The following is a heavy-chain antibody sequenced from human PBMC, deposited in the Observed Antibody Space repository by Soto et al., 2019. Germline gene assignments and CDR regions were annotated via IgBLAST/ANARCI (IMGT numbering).Heavy chain of an antibody. J-gene: IGHJ2*01. D-gene: IGHD3-22*01. CDR3: ARHLISSLDYYDCSGYADRYFYL. CDR1: GYSFTSYW. CDR2: IYPGDSDT. V-gene: IGHV5-51*01. Sequence: GESLKISCKGSGYSFTSYWIGWVRQMPGKGLEWMGIIYPGDSDTRYSPTFQGQVTISADKSISTAYLQWSSLKASDTDMYYCARHLISSLDYYDCSGYADRYFYLWCRGTLVTVSS.